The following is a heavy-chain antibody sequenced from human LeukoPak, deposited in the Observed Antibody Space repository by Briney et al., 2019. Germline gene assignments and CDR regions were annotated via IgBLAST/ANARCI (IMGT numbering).Heavy chain of an antibody. Sequence: ASVKVSCKASGYTFSYYFIHWVRQAPGQGLEWMGWIIPKSGATNYAQRFRDRVTVTSDTSTAYMDLSRLTSDDTAVYYCARDLRSGGVTYGQDSWGQGTLVTVSS. CDR3: ARDLRSGGVTYGQDS. CDR1: GYTFSYYF. J-gene: IGHJ4*02. D-gene: IGHD5-18*01. V-gene: IGHV1-2*02. CDR2: IIPKSGAT.